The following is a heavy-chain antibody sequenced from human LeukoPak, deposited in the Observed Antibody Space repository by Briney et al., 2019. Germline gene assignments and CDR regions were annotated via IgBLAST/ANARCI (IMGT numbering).Heavy chain of an antibody. CDR3: ASELQWSFYY. CDR2: LKPDGSDK. V-gene: IGHV3-7*04. Sequence: QAGGSLRLSCAASGFIFSHNWMSWVRQVPGKGLEWVANLKPDGSDKYYVDPVKGRFNISRDNAKNSLYLQMDSLRAEDTAVYYCASELQWSFYYWGQGTLVTVSS. CDR1: GFIFSHNW. D-gene: IGHD2-15*01. J-gene: IGHJ4*02.